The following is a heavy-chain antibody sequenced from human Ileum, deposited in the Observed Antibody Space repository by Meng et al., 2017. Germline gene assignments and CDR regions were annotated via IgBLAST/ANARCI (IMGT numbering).Heavy chain of an antibody. CDR2: IRARGFGGTT. CDR1: GFIFGDYA. Sequence: GGSLRLSCSASGFIFGDYAMAWFRQAPGKGLEWVGFIRARGFGGTTEYAASAKGRFFISRDDSKSTTYLQMNSLKIEDTAFYYCARERGTITRVRGDVDYWGQGTRVTGYS. CDR3: ARERGTITRVRGDVDY. J-gene: IGHJ4*02. D-gene: IGHD3-10*01. V-gene: IGHV3-49*03.